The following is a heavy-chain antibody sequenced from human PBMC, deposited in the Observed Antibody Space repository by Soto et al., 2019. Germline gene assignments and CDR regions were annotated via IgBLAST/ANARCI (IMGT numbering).Heavy chain of an antibody. V-gene: IGHV3-23*01. CDR3: ALGGISTTGLNS. CDR2: ITNTGAGT. D-gene: IGHD6-13*01. J-gene: IGHJ4*02. Sequence: GGSLRLSCAASGFTFSTYAMTWARQAPGKGLEWVSSITNTGAGTNHADSVKGRFTISRDNSKKTLYLQMNSLRVEDAAIYFCALGGISTTGLNSWGQGTLVTVSS. CDR1: GFTFSTYA.